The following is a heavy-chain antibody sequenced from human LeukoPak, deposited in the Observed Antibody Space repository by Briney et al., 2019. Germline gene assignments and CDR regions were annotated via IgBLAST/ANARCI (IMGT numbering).Heavy chain of an antibody. CDR2: IYTSGST. J-gene: IGHJ4*02. Sequence: PSQTLSLTCTVSGGSISSGSYYWSWIRQPAGKGLEWIGRIYTSGSTNYNPSLKSRVTISVDTSKNQFSLKQSSVTAADTAVYYCARDVWAGYSSGWAFDYWGQGTLVTVSS. V-gene: IGHV4-61*02. D-gene: IGHD6-19*01. CDR1: GGSISSGSYY. CDR3: ARDVWAGYSSGWAFDY.